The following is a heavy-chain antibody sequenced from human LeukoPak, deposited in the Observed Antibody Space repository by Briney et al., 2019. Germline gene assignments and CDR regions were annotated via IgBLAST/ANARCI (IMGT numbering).Heavy chain of an antibody. CDR2: ISYDGSNK. V-gene: IGHV3-30*04. CDR3: ARDSGFSGTQRGEY. CDR1: GFTFNNYA. Sequence: GGSLRLSCVVAGFTFNNYAMHWVRQAPGKGLQWVAVISYDGSNKYYADSVKGRFTISRDNSKNTLYLQMNSLRAEDTAVYYCARDSGFSGTQRGEYWGQGTLVTVSS. D-gene: IGHD3/OR15-3a*01. J-gene: IGHJ4*02.